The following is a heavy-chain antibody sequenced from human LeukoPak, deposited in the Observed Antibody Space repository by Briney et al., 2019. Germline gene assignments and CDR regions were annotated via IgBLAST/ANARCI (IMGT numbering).Heavy chain of an antibody. J-gene: IGHJ6*02. CDR3: ARDDYGTTNYYGMDV. CDR2: IHSSSGSI. D-gene: IGHD4/OR15-4a*01. Sequence: GGSLRLSCAASGFTFTNYNMNWVRQAPGKGLQWVSSIHSSSGSIYYADSLKGRFTISRDNAKNSLYLQMNSLRAEDTAVYYCARDDYGTTNYYGMDVWGQGTTVTVSS. V-gene: IGHV3-21*01. CDR1: GFTFTNYN.